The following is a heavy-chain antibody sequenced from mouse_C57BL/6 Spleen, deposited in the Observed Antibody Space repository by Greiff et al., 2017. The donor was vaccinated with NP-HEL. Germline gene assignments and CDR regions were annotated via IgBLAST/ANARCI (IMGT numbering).Heavy chain of an antibody. D-gene: IGHD1-1*01. J-gene: IGHJ1*03. CDR2: INPNNGGT. V-gene: IGHV1-18*01. Sequence: VQLQQSGPELVKPGASVKIPCKASGYTFTDYNMDWVKQSHGKSLEWIGDINPNNGGTIYNQKFKGKATLTVDKSSSTAYMELRSLTSEDTAVYYCARSGRLDFHWYFDVWGTGTTVTVSS. CDR3: ARSGRLDFHWYFDV. CDR1: GYTFTDYN.